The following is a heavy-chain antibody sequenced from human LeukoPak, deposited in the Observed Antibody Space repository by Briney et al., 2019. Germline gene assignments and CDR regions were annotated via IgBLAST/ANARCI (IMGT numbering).Heavy chain of an antibody. Sequence: SETLSLTCTVSGGSISSSSYYWGWIRQPPGKGLEWIGSIYYSGSTYYNPSLKSRVTISVDTSKNQFSLKLSSVTAVDTAVYYCARARRVATLYFDYWGQGTLVTVSS. CDR2: IYYSGST. D-gene: IGHD5-12*01. V-gene: IGHV4-39*07. J-gene: IGHJ4*02. CDR1: GGSISSSSYY. CDR3: ARARRVATLYFDY.